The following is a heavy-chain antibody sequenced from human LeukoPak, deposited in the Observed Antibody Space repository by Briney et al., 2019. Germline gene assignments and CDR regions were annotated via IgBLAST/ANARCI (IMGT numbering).Heavy chain of an antibody. CDR1: GGSISSYY. CDR2: IYYSGST. CDR3: ARDTASCGGDCYYHDY. V-gene: IGHV4-59*12. Sequence: SETLSLTCTVSGGSISSYYWSWIRQPPGKGLEWIGYIYYSGSTNYNPSLKSRVTISVDTSKNQFSLKLSSVTAADTAVYYCARDTASCGGDCYYHDYWGQGTLVTVSS. J-gene: IGHJ4*02. D-gene: IGHD2-21*01.